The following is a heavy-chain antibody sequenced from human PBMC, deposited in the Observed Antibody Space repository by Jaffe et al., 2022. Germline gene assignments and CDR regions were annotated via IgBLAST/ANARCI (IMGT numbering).Heavy chain of an antibody. D-gene: IGHD2-15*01. CDR3: TTDIYSGSHCSGGSCYSRWSVTNPGNAFDI. V-gene: IGHV3-15*01. CDR2: IKSKTDGGTT. Sequence: EVQLVESGGGLVKPGGSLRLSCAASGFTFSNAWMSWVRQAPGKGLEWVGRIKSKTDGGTTDYAAPVKGRFTISRDDSKNTLYLQMNSLKTEDTAVYYCTTDIYSGSHCSGGSCYSRWSVTNPGNAFDIWGQGTMVTVSS. CDR1: GFTFSNAW. J-gene: IGHJ3*02.